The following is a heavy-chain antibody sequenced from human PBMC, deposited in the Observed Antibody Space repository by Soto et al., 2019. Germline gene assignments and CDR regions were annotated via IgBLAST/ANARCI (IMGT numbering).Heavy chain of an antibody. CDR3: AREGNYGSGSYYNNGFDP. J-gene: IGHJ5*02. V-gene: IGHV4-30-2*01. CDR1: GGSISSGGYS. CDR2: IYHSGST. Sequence: SETLSLTCAVSGGSISSGGYSWSWIRQPPGKGLEWIGYIYHSGSTYYNPSLKSRVTISVDRSKNQFSLKLSSVTAADTAVYYCAREGNYGSGSYYNNGFDPWGQGTLVTV. D-gene: IGHD3-10*01.